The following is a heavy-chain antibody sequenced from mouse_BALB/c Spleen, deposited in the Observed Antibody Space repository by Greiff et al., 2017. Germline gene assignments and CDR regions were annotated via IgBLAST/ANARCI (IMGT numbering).Heavy chain of an antibody. CDR1: GYAFTNYL. J-gene: IGHJ3*01. CDR2: INPGSGGT. V-gene: IGHV1-54*01. Sequence: VQLQQSGAELVRPGTSVKVSCKASGYAFTNYLIEWVKQRPGQGLEWIGVINPGSGGTNYNEKFKGKATLTADKSSSTAYMQLSSLTSDDSAVYFCAREEVGAYWGQGTLVTVSA. D-gene: IGHD3-1*01. CDR3: AREEVGAY.